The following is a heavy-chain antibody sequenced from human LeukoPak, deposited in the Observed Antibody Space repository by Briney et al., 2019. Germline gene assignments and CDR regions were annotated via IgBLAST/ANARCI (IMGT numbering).Heavy chain of an antibody. V-gene: IGHV1-24*01. CDR3: ATVLLYDSSGYPATGAFDI. D-gene: IGHD3-22*01. J-gene: IGHJ3*02. CDR2: FDPEDGET. Sequence: ASVKVSCKVSGYTLTELSMHWVRQAPGKGLEWIGGFDPEDGETIYAQKFQGRVTMTEDTSTDTAYMELSSLRSEDTAVYYCATVLLYDSSGYPATGAFDIWGQGTMVTVSS. CDR1: GYTLTELS.